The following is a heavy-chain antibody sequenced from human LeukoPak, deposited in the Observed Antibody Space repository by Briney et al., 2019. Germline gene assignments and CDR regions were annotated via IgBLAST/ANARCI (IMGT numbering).Heavy chain of an antibody. D-gene: IGHD3-22*01. CDR1: GFTFSSYA. Sequence: PGGSLRLSCAASGFTFSSYAMSWVRQAPGKGLEWVSAISGSGGSTYYADSVKGRFTISRDNSKNTLYLQMNSLRAEDTAVYYCAKEDDSSGYYTPGENYFDYWGQGTLVTVSS. CDR2: ISGSGGST. J-gene: IGHJ4*02. CDR3: AKEDDSSGYYTPGENYFDY. V-gene: IGHV3-23*01.